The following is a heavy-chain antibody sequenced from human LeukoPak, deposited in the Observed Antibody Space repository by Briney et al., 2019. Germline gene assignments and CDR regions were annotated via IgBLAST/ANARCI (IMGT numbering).Heavy chain of an antibody. CDR3: ARVGDNFDY. CDR2: IYYSGST. Sequence: SETLSLTCTVSGGSISSYYWSWIRQPPGKGLEWIGYIYYSGSTNYNPSLKSRVTISVDTSKNQFSLKLSTVTAADTAVYYCARVGDNFDYWGQGTLVTVSS. J-gene: IGHJ4*02. CDR1: GGSISSYY. V-gene: IGHV4-59*01. D-gene: IGHD1-26*01.